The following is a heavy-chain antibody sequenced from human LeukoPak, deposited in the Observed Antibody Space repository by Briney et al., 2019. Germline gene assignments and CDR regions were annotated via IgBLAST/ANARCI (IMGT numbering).Heavy chain of an antibody. V-gene: IGHV5-51*01. CDR2: IYPGDSDT. Sequence: GESLKISCKGSGYSFTSYWIGWVRQMPGKGLGWMGIIYPGDSDTRYSPSFQGQVTISADKSISTAYLQWSSLKASDTAMYYCARFIDGSSHQTARARILDGMDVWGQGTTVTVSS. CDR1: GYSFTSYW. D-gene: IGHD3-9*01. J-gene: IGHJ6*02. CDR3: ARFIDGSSHQTARARILDGMDV.